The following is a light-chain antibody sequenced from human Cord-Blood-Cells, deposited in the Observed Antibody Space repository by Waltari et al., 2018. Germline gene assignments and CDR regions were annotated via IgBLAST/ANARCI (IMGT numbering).Light chain of an antibody. V-gene: IGKV2-28*01. CDR3: MQALQTPRT. J-gene: IGKJ5*01. CDR2: LGS. CDR1: QSLLHSNGYNY. Sequence: DIVMTQSPLSLPVTPGEPASISCRSSQSLLHSNGYNYLDWYLQKPGQSPQLLIDLGSSRASGVPDRFSGSGSGTDFTLKISRVEAEDVGVYYCMQALQTPRTFGQGTRLEIK.